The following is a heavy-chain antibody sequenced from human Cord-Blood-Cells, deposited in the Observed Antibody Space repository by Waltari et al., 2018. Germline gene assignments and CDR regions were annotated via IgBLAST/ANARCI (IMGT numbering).Heavy chain of an antibody. J-gene: IGHJ4*02. CDR2: IYYSGST. V-gene: IGHV4-39*01. CDR3: ARSPSRFLEWLLGYFDY. D-gene: IGHD3-3*01. CDR1: GGSISSSSYY. Sequence: QLQLQESGPGLVKPSETLSLTCTVSGGSISSSSYYWGWIGQPAGKGLEWIGSIYYSGSTYYNPSLKSRVTISVDTSKNQFSLKLSSVTAADTAVYYCARSPSRFLEWLLGYFDYWGQGTLVTVSS.